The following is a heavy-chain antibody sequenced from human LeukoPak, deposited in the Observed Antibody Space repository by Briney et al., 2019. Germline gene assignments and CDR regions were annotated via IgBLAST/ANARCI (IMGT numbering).Heavy chain of an antibody. CDR3: ARSSGRSPNRDYMDV. J-gene: IGHJ6*03. CDR1: GYTFTNYY. Sequence: ASVKVSCKASGYTFTNYYMHWVRQAPGQGLEWMGIIKPSGGSRIYAQKFQGRVTMTRDTSTSTVYMELSSLRSEDTAVYYCARSSGRSPNRDYMDVWGKGTTVTISS. D-gene: IGHD1-14*01. CDR2: IKPSGGSR. V-gene: IGHV1-46*01.